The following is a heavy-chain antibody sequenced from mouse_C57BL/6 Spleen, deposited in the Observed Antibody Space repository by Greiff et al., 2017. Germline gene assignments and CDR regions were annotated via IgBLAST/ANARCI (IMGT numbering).Heavy chain of an antibody. J-gene: IGHJ1*03. CDR3: ARRARANWDGHWYFDV. Sequence: QVTLKECGPGILQSSQTLSLTCSFSGFSLSTSGMGVSWIRQPSGKGLEWLAHIYWDDDKRYNPSLKSRLTISKDTSRNQVFLKITSVDTADTATYYCARRARANWDGHWYFDVWGTGTTVTVSS. V-gene: IGHV8-12*01. D-gene: IGHD4-1*01. CDR2: IYWDDDK. CDR1: GFSLSTSGMG.